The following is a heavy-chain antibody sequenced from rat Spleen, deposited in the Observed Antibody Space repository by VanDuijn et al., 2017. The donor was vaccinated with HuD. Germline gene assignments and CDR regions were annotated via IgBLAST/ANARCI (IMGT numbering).Heavy chain of an antibody. J-gene: IGHJ3*01. Sequence: EVLLVESGGGLVQPGRSMKLSCAASGFTFSNYDMAWVRQAPKRGLEWVAFITSDGTNINYRDSVKGRFTLSRDNAKSTLYLQMNSRRSEDTATYYCARRGTYWGQGTLVTVSS. CDR2: ITSDGTNI. CDR3: ARRGTY. V-gene: IGHV5-22*01. CDR1: GFTFSNYD.